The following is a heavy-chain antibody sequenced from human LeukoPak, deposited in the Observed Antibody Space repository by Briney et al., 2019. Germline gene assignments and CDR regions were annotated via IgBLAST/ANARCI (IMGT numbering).Heavy chain of an antibody. CDR2: INHSGST. CDR1: GDSISSGGYS. CDR3: ARGRFYYWYAFDI. D-gene: IGHD3-22*01. Sequence: SETLSLTCAVSGDSISSGGYSWSWIRQPPGKGLEWIGEINHSGSTNYNPSLKSRVTISVDTSKNQFSLKLSSVTAADTAVYYCARGRFYYWYAFDIWGQGTMVTVSS. J-gene: IGHJ3*02. V-gene: IGHV4-34*01.